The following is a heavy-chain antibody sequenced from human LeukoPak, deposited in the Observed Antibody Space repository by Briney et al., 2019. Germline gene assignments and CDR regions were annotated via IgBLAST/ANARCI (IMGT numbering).Heavy chain of an antibody. Sequence: SETLSHTCTVSGGSISSSSYYWGWIRQPPGKGLEWIGSIYYSGSTYYNPSLKSRVTISVDTSKNQFSLKLSSVTAADTAVYYCARDYIRGYSYGHRFDYWGQGTLVTVSS. V-gene: IGHV4-39*07. D-gene: IGHD5-18*01. CDR2: IYYSGST. J-gene: IGHJ4*02. CDR3: ARDYIRGYSYGHRFDY. CDR1: GGSISSSSYY.